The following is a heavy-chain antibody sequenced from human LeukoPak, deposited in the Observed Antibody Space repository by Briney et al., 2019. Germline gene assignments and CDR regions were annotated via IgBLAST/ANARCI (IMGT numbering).Heavy chain of an antibody. J-gene: IGHJ4*02. D-gene: IGHD2-21*02. V-gene: IGHV3-7*01. CDR2: INQDGSLK. CDR1: RFTFNNYA. CDR3: ARFSRDAESD. Sequence: GGSLRLSCVASRFTFNNYAMTSVRQAPGTGLEWVASINQDGSLKNDVDSLEGRFTISRDNAKSSVFLQMNSLRAEDTAVYYCARFSRDAESDWGQGTLVTVSS.